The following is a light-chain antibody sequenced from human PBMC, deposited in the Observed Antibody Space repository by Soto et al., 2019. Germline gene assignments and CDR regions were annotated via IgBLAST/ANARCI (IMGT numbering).Light chain of an antibody. CDR3: QVYDNSRPGFT. J-gene: IGKJ3*01. CDR1: QSVGSNY. V-gene: IGKV3-20*01. CDR2: GAS. Sequence: EIVLTQSPVTLSLSPGERVTLSCRASQSVGSNYLVWYQQKSGHAPRLLIYGASNRATGIPDRFRGSGSGTDFTLTISRLEAEDFAMYDCQVYDNSRPGFTFGPGTKVDV.